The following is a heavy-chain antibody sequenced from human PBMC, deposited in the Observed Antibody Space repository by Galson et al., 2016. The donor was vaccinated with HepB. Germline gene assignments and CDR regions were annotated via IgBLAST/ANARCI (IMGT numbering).Heavy chain of an antibody. D-gene: IGHD3-10*01. CDR2: IYYSGST. CDR3: ARRVRGVIISLNWFDP. V-gene: IGHV4-31*03. J-gene: IGHJ5*02. Sequence: TLSLTCTVSGGSISSGGYSWSWIRQHPGKGLEWIGYIYYSGSTYYNPSLKSRVTISVDASKNQFSLKLSSVTAADTAVYYCARRVRGVIISLNWFDPWGQGTLVTVSS. CDR1: GGSISSGGYS.